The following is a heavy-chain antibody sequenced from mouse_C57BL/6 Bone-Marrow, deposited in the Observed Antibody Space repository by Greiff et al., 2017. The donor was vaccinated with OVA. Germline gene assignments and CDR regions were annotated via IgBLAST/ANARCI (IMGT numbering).Heavy chain of an antibody. J-gene: IGHJ4*01. CDR2: IHPNSGST. CDR3: ARGTYDVDAMDY. V-gene: IGHV1-64*01. D-gene: IGHD2-12*01. Sequence: QVQLQQSGAELVKPGASVKLSCKASGYTFTSYWMHWVKQRPGQGLEWIGMIHPNSGSTNYNEKFKSKATLTVDKSSSTAYMQLSSLTSEDSAVYYCARGTYDVDAMDYWGQGTSVTVSS. CDR1: GYTFTSYW.